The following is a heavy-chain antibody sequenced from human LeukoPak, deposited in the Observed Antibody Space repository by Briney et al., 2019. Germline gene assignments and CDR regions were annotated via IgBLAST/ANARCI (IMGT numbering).Heavy chain of an antibody. Sequence: SETLSLTCTVSGGSISSYYWSWIRQPPGKGLEWSAYIYYGGSTNYNPSLKSRVTISLDPSKHQFSLKLSSVTAADTAVYYCARGSLGGPFTDDAFDIWGQGTMVTVSS. J-gene: IGHJ3*02. V-gene: IGHV4-59*01. CDR1: GGSISSYY. CDR3: ARGSLGGPFTDDAFDI. D-gene: IGHD3-16*01. CDR2: IYYGGST.